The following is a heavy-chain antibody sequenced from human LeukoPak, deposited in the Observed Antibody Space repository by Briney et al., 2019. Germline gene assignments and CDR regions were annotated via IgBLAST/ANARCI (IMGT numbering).Heavy chain of an antibody. D-gene: IGHD2-8*01. J-gene: IGHJ6*03. CDR1: GFTFSSYG. CDR3: ARKFHCTNGVCSSPYYYYMDV. V-gene: IGHV3-30*02. CDR2: IRYDGSNK. Sequence: GGSLRLSCAASGFTFSSYGMHWVRQAPGKGLEWVAFIRYDGSNKYYADSVKGRFTISRDNSKNTLYLQMNSLRAEDTAVYYCARKFHCTNGVCSSPYYYYMDVWGKGTTVTVSS.